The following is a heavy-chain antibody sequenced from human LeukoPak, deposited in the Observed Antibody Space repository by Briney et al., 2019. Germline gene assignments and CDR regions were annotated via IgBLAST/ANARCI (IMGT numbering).Heavy chain of an antibody. V-gene: IGHV4-61*01. CDR1: GGSISSGSYY. Sequence: SETLSLTCTVSGGSISSGSYYWSWLRQPPGKGLEWIGYFYYSRSTNYKPSLKSRITVAVDKSKNQLSLKLTSVTAADTAVYYLARDGSGTYYFDYWGQGTLVTVSS. J-gene: IGHJ4*02. CDR2: FYYSRST. D-gene: IGHD3-10*01. CDR3: ARDGSGTYYFDY.